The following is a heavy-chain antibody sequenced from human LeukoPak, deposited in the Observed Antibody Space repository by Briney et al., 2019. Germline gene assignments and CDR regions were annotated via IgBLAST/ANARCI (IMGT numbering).Heavy chain of an antibody. CDR1: GGTFSNYA. D-gene: IGHD3-10*01. V-gene: IGHV1-69*01. Sequence: GSSVTVSCKASGGTFSNYAISWVRQAPGHGLEWMGGIIPIFETPSYAQKFQGRVTITADESTTTAYMELSSLRSDDTAVYFCATRMPGSQSDNWGQGTLVTVSS. CDR3: ATRMPGSQSDN. J-gene: IGHJ4*02. CDR2: IIPIFETP.